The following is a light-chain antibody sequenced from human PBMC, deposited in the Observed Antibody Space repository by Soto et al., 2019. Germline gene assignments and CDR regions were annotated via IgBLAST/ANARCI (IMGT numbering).Light chain of an antibody. J-gene: IGKJ2*01. CDR2: GSS. CDR3: QQYGSSPPYT. Sequence: EVVLTQSPGTLSLSPEERATLSCRASQTVSNNYLAWYQHKPGQSPKLLIFGSSDRATGIPDRFSGSGSGTDFTLTISRLEPEDFAVYYCQQYGSSPPYTFGQGTKLEIK. CDR1: QTVSNNY. V-gene: IGKV3-20*01.